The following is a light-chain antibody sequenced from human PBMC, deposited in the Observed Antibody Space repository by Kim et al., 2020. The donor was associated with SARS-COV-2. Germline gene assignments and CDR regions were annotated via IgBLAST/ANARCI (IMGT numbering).Light chain of an antibody. V-gene: IGLV3-1*01. CDR2: EDM. J-gene: IGLJ3*02. CDR3: QTWDSSTAV. CDR1: KLGNKY. Sequence: VSPGQTAIITCSGDKLGNKYVCWYQQKPGQSPLLVIYEDMKRPSEIPERFFGSNSGNTASLTISGTQSIDEADYYCQTWDSSTAVFGGGTQLTVL.